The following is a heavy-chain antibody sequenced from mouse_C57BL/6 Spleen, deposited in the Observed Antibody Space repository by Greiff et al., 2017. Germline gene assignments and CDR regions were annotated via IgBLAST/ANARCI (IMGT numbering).Heavy chain of an antibody. V-gene: IGHV1-26*01. Sequence: EVQLQQSGPELVKPGASVKISCKASGYTFTDYYMNWVKQSHGKSLEWIGDINPNNGGTSYNQKFKGKATLTVDKSSSTAYMELRSLTSEDSAVYYCARTETAQAYYAMDYWGQGTSVTVSS. CDR3: ARTETAQAYYAMDY. D-gene: IGHD3-2*02. CDR1: GYTFTDYY. J-gene: IGHJ4*01. CDR2: INPNNGGT.